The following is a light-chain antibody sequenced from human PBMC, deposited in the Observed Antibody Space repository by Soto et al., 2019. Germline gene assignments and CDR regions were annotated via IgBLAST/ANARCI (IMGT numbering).Light chain of an antibody. J-gene: IGLJ1*01. Sequence: QPVLTQPPSASGTPGQRVTISCSGSSSNIGRNYVYWYQQLPGTAPKLLIYMNDQRPSGVPDRLSGSKSGTSASLAISGLRSEDEADYYCAAWDDNLSGLYVFGTGTKLTVL. CDR1: SSNIGRNY. CDR2: MND. V-gene: IGLV1-47*01. CDR3: AAWDDNLSGLYV.